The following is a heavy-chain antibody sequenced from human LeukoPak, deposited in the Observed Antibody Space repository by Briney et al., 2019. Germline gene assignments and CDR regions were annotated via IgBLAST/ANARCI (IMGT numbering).Heavy chain of an antibody. V-gene: IGHV1-69*05. CDR1: GGSFSSYA. J-gene: IGHJ3*02. CDR3: ARDLGEAAFDI. Sequence: GASVKVSCKASGGSFSSYAISWVRQAPGQGLEWMGGIIPIFGTANYAQKFQGRVTITTDESTSTAYMELSSLRSEDTAVYYCARDLGEAAFDIWGQGTMVTVSS. CDR2: IIPIFGTA. D-gene: IGHD3-16*01.